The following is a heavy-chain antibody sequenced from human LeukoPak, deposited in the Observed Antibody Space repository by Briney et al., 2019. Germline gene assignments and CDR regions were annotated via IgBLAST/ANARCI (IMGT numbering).Heavy chain of an antibody. CDR1: GFTFSSYA. Sequence: GGSLRLSCAASGFTFSSYAMSWVRQAPGKGLEWVSSISGNGDSTNYADSVKGRFTISRDNSKNTLCLQKNSLRAEDTAVYYCAKGSDDSSGYYYRYYYYYLDVWGKGTTVTVSS. CDR3: AKGSDDSSGYYYRYYYYYLDV. CDR2: ISGNGDST. D-gene: IGHD3-22*01. V-gene: IGHV3-23*01. J-gene: IGHJ6*03.